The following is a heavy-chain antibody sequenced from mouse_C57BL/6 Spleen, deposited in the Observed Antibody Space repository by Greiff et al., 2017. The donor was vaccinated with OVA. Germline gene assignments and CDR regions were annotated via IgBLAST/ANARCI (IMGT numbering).Heavy chain of an antibody. J-gene: IGHJ1*03. CDR1: GYSITSDY. V-gene: IGHV3-8*01. Sequence: EVQLQESGPGLAKPSQTLSLTCSVTGYSITSDYWNWIRQFPGHKLEYIGYISYSGSTYYNPSLKSRISIIRDTSKNQYYQHLNSVTTDDTATYYSARRAYDYGSSYGYLDVWGTGTTVTVSS. D-gene: IGHD1-1*01. CDR2: ISYSGST. CDR3: ARRAYDYGSSYGYLDV.